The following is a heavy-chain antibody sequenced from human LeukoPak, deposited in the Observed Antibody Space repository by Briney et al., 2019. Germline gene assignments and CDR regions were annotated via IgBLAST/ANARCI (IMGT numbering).Heavy chain of an antibody. Sequence: GGSLRLSCAASGFTFSSYWMSWVRQAPGKGLEWVANIKKDGSEKYYVDSVKGRFTISRDNSKNTLYLQMNSLRVEDTAVYYCAKGRALVGGTTRSYDSWGQGTLVTVSS. CDR1: GFTFSSYW. CDR3: AKGRALVGGTTRSYDS. CDR2: IKKDGSEK. V-gene: IGHV3-7*03. J-gene: IGHJ5*02. D-gene: IGHD1-26*01.